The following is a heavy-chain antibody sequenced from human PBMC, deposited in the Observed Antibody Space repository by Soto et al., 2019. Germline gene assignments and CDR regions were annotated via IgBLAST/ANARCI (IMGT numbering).Heavy chain of an antibody. CDR3: ANLQSGGSYAFDI. V-gene: IGHV3-30*18. CDR1: GFTFSSYG. D-gene: IGHD4-4*01. J-gene: IGHJ3*02. CDR2: ISYDGSNK. Sequence: PGGSLRLSCAASGFTFSSYGMHWVRQAPGKGLEWVAVISYDGSNKYYADSVKGRFTISRDNSKNKLYLQMNSLRAEDTDVYYCANLQSGGSYAFDIWGQGKMVTVSS.